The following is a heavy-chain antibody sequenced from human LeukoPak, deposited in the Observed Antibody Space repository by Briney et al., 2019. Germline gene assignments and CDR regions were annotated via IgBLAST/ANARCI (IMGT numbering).Heavy chain of an antibody. CDR3: ARGIGYLLHFFDY. D-gene: IGHD2-15*01. CDR1: GGSFSGYY. CDR2: INHSGST. Sequence: SETLSLTCAVYGGSFSGYYWSWIRQPPGKGLEWIGEINHSGSTNYNPSLKSRVTISVDTSKNQFSLKLSSVTAADTAVYYCARGIGYLLHFFDYWGQGTLVTVSS. V-gene: IGHV4-34*01. J-gene: IGHJ4*02.